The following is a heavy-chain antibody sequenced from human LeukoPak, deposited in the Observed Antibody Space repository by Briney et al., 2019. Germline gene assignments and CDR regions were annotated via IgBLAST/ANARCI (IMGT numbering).Heavy chain of an antibody. V-gene: IGHV3-7*01. CDR2: IKQDGSEK. J-gene: IGHJ4*02. CDR3: ARVGVVVPAAYIYSPYYFDY. CDR1: GFTFSSYW. Sequence: PGGSLRLSCAASGFTFSSYWMSWVRQAPGKGLEWVANIKQDGSEKYYVDSVKGRFTISRDNAKNSLYLQMNSLRAEDTAVYYCARVGVVVPAAYIYSPYYFDYWGQGTLVTVSS. D-gene: IGHD2-2*01.